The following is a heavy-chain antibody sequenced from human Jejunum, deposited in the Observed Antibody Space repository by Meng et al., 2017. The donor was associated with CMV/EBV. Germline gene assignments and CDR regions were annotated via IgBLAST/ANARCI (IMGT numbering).Heavy chain of an antibody. V-gene: IGHV3-53*01. D-gene: IGHD3-3*01. Sequence: SGLGVSDNNMGWVRQFTGKGVEWVSTVYMGRAQYEDKVEDRFSISRDNVKNMVFLQMNRLTTEDTAVYYCAREQSGAWSGYFDYWGQGVLVTVSS. CDR2: VYMGRA. CDR3: AREQSGAWSGYFDY. J-gene: IGHJ4*02. CDR1: GLGVSDNN.